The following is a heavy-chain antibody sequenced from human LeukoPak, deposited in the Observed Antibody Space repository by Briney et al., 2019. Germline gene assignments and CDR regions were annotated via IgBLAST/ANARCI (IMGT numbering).Heavy chain of an antibody. V-gene: IGHV3-9*01. CDR1: GFTFDDYA. Sequence: GGSLRLSCAASGFTFDDYAMHWARQAPGKGLEWVSGISWNSGSIGYADSVKGRFTISRDNAKNSLYLQMNSLRAEDTALYYCAKGKDGRGDWFDPWGQGTLVTVSS. CDR3: AKGKDGRGDWFDP. J-gene: IGHJ5*02. CDR2: ISWNSGSI. D-gene: IGHD1-26*01.